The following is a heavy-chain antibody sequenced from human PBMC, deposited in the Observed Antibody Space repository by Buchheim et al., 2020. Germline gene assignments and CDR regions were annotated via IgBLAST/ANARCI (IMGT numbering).Heavy chain of an antibody. Sequence: QVQLQESGPGLVKPSQTLSLTCTVSGGSISGGGYYWSWIRQHPGKGLEWIGYIYYSGSTYYNPSLKSRVTISVDTSKNQFSLELSSVTAADTAVYYCARSRIMITFGGVIVIDWFDPWGQGTL. D-gene: IGHD3-16*02. CDR1: GGSISGGGYY. V-gene: IGHV4-31*03. J-gene: IGHJ5*02. CDR3: ARSRIMITFGGVIVIDWFDP. CDR2: IYYSGST.